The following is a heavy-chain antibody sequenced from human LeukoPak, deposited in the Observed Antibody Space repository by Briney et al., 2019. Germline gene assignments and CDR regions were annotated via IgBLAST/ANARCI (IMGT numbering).Heavy chain of an antibody. CDR3: AKPQYYDFWSGYPTVDY. CDR1: GFTFSSYA. D-gene: IGHD3-3*01. Sequence: EGSLRLSCAASGFTFSSYAMSWVRQAPGKGLEWVSAISGSGGSTYYADSVKGRFTISRDNSKNTLYLQMNSLRAEDTAVYYCAKPQYYDFWSGYPTVDYWGQGTLVTVSS. J-gene: IGHJ4*02. V-gene: IGHV3-23*01. CDR2: ISGSGGST.